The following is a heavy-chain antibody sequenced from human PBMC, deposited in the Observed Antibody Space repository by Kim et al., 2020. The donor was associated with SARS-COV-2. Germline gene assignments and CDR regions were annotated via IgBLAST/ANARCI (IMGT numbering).Heavy chain of an antibody. CDR2: IKSKTDGGTT. V-gene: IGHV3-15*01. CDR1: GFTFSNAW. D-gene: IGHD3-22*01. J-gene: IGHJ4*02. CDR3: TTWLWSGTVPIK. Sequence: GGSLRLSCAASGFTFSNAWMSWVRQAPGKGLEWVGRIKSKTDGGTTDYAAPVKGRFTISRDDSKNTLYLQMNSLKTEDTAVYYCTTWLWSGTVPIKWGQGTLVTVSS.